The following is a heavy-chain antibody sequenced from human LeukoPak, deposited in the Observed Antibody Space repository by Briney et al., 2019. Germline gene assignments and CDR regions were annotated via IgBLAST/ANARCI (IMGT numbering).Heavy chain of an antibody. J-gene: IGHJ6*02. D-gene: IGHD4-17*01. V-gene: IGHV4-59*01. CDR2: IYSSGST. CDR3: ARETVTTGYGMDV. Sequence: PSETLSLTCTVSGGSINSYYWTWIRQPPGKGLEWIGFIYSSGSTNYNPSLKSRVTISVDTSKNQFSLKLSSVTAADTAVYYCARETVTTGYGMDVWGQGTTVTVSS. CDR1: GGSINSYY.